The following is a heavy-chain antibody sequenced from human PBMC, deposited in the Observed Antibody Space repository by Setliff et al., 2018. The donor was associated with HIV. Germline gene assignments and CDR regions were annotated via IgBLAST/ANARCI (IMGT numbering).Heavy chain of an antibody. Sequence: GGSLRLSCVVSGFTFSTYGMTWVRQAPGKGLEWVSFMSGSGGAFSTYYADSVKGRFTISRDNSRNTTYLQMNSLTAEDTAVYYCARDIGIRIMVAASDALDIWGQGTMVTVSS. J-gene: IGHJ3*02. CDR3: ARDIGIRIMVAASDALDI. CDR2: MSGSGGAFST. CDR1: GFTFSTYG. V-gene: IGHV3-23*01. D-gene: IGHD2-8*01.